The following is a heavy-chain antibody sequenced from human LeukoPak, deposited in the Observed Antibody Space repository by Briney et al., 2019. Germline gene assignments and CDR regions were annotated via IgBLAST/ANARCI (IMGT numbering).Heavy chain of an antibody. Sequence: SVKVSCKASGGSFSSHGITWVRQAPGQGLEWMGGIIPVFGAPNYAQKFQGRVTVTADESTATAYMELSSLRSEDTAVYYCARGTFEWELLGWGQGTPVTVSS. CDR1: GGSFSSHG. CDR3: ARGTFEWELLG. V-gene: IGHV1-69*13. D-gene: IGHD1-26*01. CDR2: IIPVFGAP. J-gene: IGHJ4*02.